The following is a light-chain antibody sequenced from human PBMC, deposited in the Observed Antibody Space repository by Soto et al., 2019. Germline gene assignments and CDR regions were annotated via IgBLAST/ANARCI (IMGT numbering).Light chain of an antibody. CDR1: DSSLNDY. J-gene: IGKJ5*01. Sequence: DMVWTQSPDTLSLSPGGRGTLCFRASDSSLNDYLAWYQQKPGQPPRLLIHDTSKRAAGIPDRFSGSGPGTDFTLTVSRLEPDDSAVYYCQQYGSSPITFGQGTRLEIK. V-gene: IGKV3-20*01. CDR3: QQYGSSPIT. CDR2: DTS.